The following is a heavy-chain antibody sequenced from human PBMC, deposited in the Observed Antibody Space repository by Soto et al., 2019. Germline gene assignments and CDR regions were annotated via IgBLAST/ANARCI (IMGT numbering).Heavy chain of an antibody. Sequence: GGSLRLSCAASGFTFSSYGMHWVRQAPGKGLEWVAVIWYDGSNKYNADSVKGRFTISRDNSKNTLYLQMNRLRAEDTAVYYCARDRGYSYGAAFDYWGQGTLVTVSS. D-gene: IGHD5-18*01. CDR1: GFTFSSYG. CDR2: IWYDGSNK. V-gene: IGHV3-33*01. J-gene: IGHJ4*02. CDR3: ARDRGYSYGAAFDY.